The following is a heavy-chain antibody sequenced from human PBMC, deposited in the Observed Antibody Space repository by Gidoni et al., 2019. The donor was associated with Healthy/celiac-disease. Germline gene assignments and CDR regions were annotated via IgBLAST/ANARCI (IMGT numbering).Heavy chain of an antibody. V-gene: IGHV3-11*01. CDR2: ISSSGRTI. Sequence: QVQLVESGGGLVKPGGSLSLSCAASGLPFSDYYMSCIGQPPGKGLGWVSYISSSGRTIYYADSVKDRFTISRDNAKNSLYLQMNSLRAEDTAVYYCTRDLRSYDAFDIWGQGTMVTVSS. D-gene: IGHD1-26*01. J-gene: IGHJ3*02. CDR1: GLPFSDYY. CDR3: TRDLRSYDAFDI.